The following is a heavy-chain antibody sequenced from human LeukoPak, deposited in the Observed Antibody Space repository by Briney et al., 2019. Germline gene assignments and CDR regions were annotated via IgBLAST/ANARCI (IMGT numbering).Heavy chain of an antibody. CDR1: GFTFSSYG. Sequence: GRSLRLSCAASGFTFSSYGMHWVRQAPGKGLEWVAVIWYDGSNKYYADSVKGRFTISRDNSKNTLYLQMNSLRAEDTAVYYCATGSRGFWSGYPDYWGQGTLVTVSS. J-gene: IGHJ4*02. D-gene: IGHD3-3*01. CDR2: IWYDGSNK. CDR3: ATGSRGFWSGYPDY. V-gene: IGHV3-33*01.